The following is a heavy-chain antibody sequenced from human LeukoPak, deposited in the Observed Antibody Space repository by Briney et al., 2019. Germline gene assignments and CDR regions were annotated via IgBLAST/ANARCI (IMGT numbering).Heavy chain of an antibody. Sequence: QTGGSLRLSCAASGFTVSSNYMSWVRQAPGKGLEWVSVIYSGGSTYYADSVKGRFTISRDNSKNTLYLQMNSLRAEDTAVYYCARDRDNSYDYWGQGTLVTVSS. CDR2: IYSGGST. D-gene: IGHD2-15*01. CDR1: GFTVSSNY. V-gene: IGHV3-53*01. CDR3: ARDRDNSYDY. J-gene: IGHJ4*02.